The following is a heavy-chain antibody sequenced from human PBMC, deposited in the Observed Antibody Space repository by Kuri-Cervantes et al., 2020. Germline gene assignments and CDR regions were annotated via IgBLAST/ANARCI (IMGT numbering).Heavy chain of an antibody. CDR2: IYHSGST. CDR3: ARVFGTIFEPFFDY. J-gene: IGHJ4*02. CDR1: GGSISSSSYY. Sequence: SQTLSLSCTVSGGSISSSSYYWGWIRQPPGKGLEWIGYIYHSGSTYYNPSLKSRVTISVDRSKNQFSLKLSSVTAADTAVYYCARVFGTIFEPFFDYWGQGTLVTVSS. V-gene: IGHV4-39*07. D-gene: IGHD3-3*01.